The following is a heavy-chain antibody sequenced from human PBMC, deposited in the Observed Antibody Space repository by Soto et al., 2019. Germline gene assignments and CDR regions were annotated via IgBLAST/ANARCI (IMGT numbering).Heavy chain of an antibody. CDR3: ARATSIKANWIVP. CDR1: GFTFSSYS. Sequence: PGGSLRLSCAASGFTFSSYSMNWVRQAPGRGLEWVSYISSSSSTIYYADSVKGRFTISRDNAKNSLYLQMNSLRAEDTAVYYCARATSIKANWIVPCGPGPLGTVSS. V-gene: IGHV3-48*01. D-gene: IGHD1-20*01. CDR2: ISSSSSTI. J-gene: IGHJ5*02.